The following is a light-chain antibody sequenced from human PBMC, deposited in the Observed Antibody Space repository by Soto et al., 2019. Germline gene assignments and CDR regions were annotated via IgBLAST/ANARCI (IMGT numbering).Light chain of an antibody. J-gene: IGKJ4*01. CDR1: QSVSSSY. CDR3: QQYGSSPLT. Sequence: ESVWTQSPGTLSLSPGERATLSCRASQSVSSSYLAWYQQKPGQAPRLLIYGASSRATGIPDRFSGSGSGTDFTLTIRRLEPEDFAVYYCQQYGSSPLTFGGGTKVEIK. CDR2: GAS. V-gene: IGKV3-20*01.